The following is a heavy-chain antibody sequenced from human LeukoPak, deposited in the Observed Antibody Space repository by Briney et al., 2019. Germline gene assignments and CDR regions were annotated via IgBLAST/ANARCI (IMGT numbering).Heavy chain of an antibody. CDR2: IYTSGST. D-gene: IGHD2-2*01. V-gene: IGHV4-61*02. J-gene: IGHJ6*02. Sequence: NPSETLSLTCTVSGGSISSGSYYWSWIRQPAGKGLEWIGRIYTSGSTNYNPSLKSRVTISVDTSKNQFSLKLSSVTAADTAVYYCARDPVSHIVVVPAASNGMDVWGQGTTVTVSS. CDR3: ARDPVSHIVVVPAASNGMDV. CDR1: GGSISSGSYY.